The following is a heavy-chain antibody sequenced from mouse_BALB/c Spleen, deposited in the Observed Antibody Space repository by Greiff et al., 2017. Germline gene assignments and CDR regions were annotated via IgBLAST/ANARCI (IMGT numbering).Heavy chain of an antibody. D-gene: IGHD1-1*01. V-gene: IGHV1-7*01. Sequence: QVQLQQSGAELAKPGASVKMPCKASGYTFTSYWMHWVKQRPGQGLEWIGYINPSTGYTEYNQKFKDKATLTADKSSSTAYMQLSSLTSEDSAVYYCARWYYGSSSYAMDYWGQGTSVTVSS. CDR2: INPSTGYT. CDR3: ARWYYGSSSYAMDY. CDR1: GYTFTSYW. J-gene: IGHJ4*01.